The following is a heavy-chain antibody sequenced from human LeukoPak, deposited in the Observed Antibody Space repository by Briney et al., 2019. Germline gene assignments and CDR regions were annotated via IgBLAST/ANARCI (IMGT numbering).Heavy chain of an antibody. D-gene: IGHD2-8*01. Sequence: GGSLRLSCAASGFTFSDYSLNWVRQAPGRGLEWVSYISRSGTAMYYADSVKGRFTMSRDNAQNSLYLQMNSLRAEDTAVYYCVRDSVYAFDIWGQGTVVTVSS. CDR1: GFTFSDYS. J-gene: IGHJ3*02. CDR3: VRDSVYAFDI. V-gene: IGHV3-48*04. CDR2: ISRSGTAM.